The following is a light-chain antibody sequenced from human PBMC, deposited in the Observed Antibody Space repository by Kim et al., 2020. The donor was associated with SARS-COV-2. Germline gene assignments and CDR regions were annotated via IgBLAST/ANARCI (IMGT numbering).Light chain of an antibody. CDR3: SSYSSSSTRRV. CDR1: YSEIGRFDY. V-gene: IGLV2-14*03. J-gene: IGLJ7*01. CDR2: DVT. Sequence: SLTIACSASYSEIGRFDYVSWVQQRPGKAPKLIIFDVTKRPSGISIRFSASKSGYTASLTISGRQAEDEADYYCSSYSSSSTRRVFGGGTQLTVL.